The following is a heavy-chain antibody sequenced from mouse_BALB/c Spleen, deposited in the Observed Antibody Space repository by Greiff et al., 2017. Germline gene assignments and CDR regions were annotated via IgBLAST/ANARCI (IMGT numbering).Heavy chain of an antibody. CDR2: ISSGSSTI. CDR1: GFTFSSFG. V-gene: IGHV5-17*02. CDR3: ARGGYDYDDWYFDV. D-gene: IGHD2-4*01. J-gene: IGHJ1*01. Sequence: EVMLVESGGGLVQPGGSRKLSCAASGFTFSSFGMHWVRQAPEKGLEWVAYISSGSSTIYYADTVKGRFTISRDNPKNTLFLQMTSLRSEDTAMYYCARGGYDYDDWYFDVWGAGTTVTVSS.